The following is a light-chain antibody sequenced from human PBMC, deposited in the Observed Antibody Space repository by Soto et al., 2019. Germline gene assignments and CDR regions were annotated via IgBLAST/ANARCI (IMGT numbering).Light chain of an antibody. J-gene: IGKJ4*01. CDR3: QQADSIPFT. CDR2: TAS. V-gene: IGKV1-39*01. CDR1: QSISTL. Sequence: DIQLTQSPSSLSASVGDRVTITCRASQSISTLLNWYQQKPGKAPNLLIYTASTLQSGVPSRFSGSGSGTDFTLTISDLQPEDFATYYCQQADSIPFTFGGGTKVDIK.